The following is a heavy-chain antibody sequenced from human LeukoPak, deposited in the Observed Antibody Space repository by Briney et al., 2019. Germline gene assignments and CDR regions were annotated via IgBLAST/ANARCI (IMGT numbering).Heavy chain of an antibody. J-gene: IGHJ4*02. CDR2: INAGNGNT. CDR1: GYTFTSYA. Sequence: GASVKVSCKASGYTFTSYAMHWVRQAPGQRHEWMGWINAGNGNTKYSQKFQGRVTITRDTSASTAYMELSSLRSEDTAVYYCASLGSSSWYLDYWGQGTLVTVSS. V-gene: IGHV1-3*01. D-gene: IGHD6-13*01. CDR3: ASLGSSSWYLDY.